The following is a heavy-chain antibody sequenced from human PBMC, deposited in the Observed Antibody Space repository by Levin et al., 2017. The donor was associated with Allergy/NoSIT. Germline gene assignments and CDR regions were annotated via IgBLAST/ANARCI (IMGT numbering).Heavy chain of an antibody. CDR3: VKDSGPPYYYFDL. D-gene: IGHD1-26*01. CDR2: IYHGGT. V-gene: IGHV4/OR15-8*02. CDR1: GGSLYTSNW. Sequence: SETLSLTCGFSGGSLYTSNWWGWVRQPPGKGLQWLGEIYHGGTNYNPSLTPRVTMSLDHSKTQFSLTLTSVTAADTAVYYCVKDSGPPYYYFDLWGRGTLVTVSS. J-gene: IGHJ4*02.